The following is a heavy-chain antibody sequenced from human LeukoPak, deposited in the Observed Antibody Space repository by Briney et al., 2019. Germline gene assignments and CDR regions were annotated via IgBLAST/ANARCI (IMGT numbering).Heavy chain of an antibody. CDR1: GGSFSGYY. V-gene: IGHV4-34*01. CDR2: INHSGST. Sequence: SETLSVTCAVYGGSFSGYYWSWIRQPPGKGLEWIGEINHSGSTNYNPSLKSRVTISVDTSKNQFSLKLSSVTAADTAVYYCARDSFYYDSTTGAFDIWGQGTMVTVSS. CDR3: ARDSFYYDSTTGAFDI. J-gene: IGHJ3*02. D-gene: IGHD3-22*01.